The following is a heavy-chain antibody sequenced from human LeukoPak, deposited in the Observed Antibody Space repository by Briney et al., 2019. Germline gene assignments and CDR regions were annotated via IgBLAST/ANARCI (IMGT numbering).Heavy chain of an antibody. J-gene: IGHJ4*02. CDR3: AKVKPYSGHDDY. Sequence: GGSLRLSCTASGFTLTDLAMTWVRQAPGKGLEWVSAISSSGGDTYHADSVKGRFTISRDNSKNTLYLQMNSVRAEDTAVYYCAKVKPYSGHDDYWGQGALVTVSS. D-gene: IGHD1-26*01. CDR1: GFTLTDLA. V-gene: IGHV3-23*01. CDR2: ISSSGGDT.